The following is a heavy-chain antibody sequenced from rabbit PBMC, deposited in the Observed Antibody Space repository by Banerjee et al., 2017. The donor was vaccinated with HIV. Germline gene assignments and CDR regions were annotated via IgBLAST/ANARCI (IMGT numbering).Heavy chain of an antibody. CDR1: GFTISSSYY. D-gene: IGHD4-1*01. CDR3: ARDLAGVIGWNFGL. V-gene: IGHV1S40*01. Sequence: SGFTISSSYYMCWVRQAPGKGLEWIGCIATGGSGSTYYASWAKGRFTISLDNAQNTVPLQLTNLTAADTATYFCARDLAGVIGWNFGLWGQGTLVT. CDR2: IATGGSGST. J-gene: IGHJ4*01.